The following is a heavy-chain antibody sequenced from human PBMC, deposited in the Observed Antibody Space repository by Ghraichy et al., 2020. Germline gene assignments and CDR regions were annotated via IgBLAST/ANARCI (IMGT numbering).Heavy chain of an antibody. V-gene: IGHV1-69*05. CDR2: IIPIFGTA. CDR3: ARGPTPYYYYYGMDV. CDR1: GGTFSSYA. J-gene: IGHJ6*02. Sequence: SVKVSCKASGGTFSSYAISWVRQAPGQGLEWMGGIIPIFGTANYAQKFQGRVTITTDESTSTAYMELSSLRSEDTAVYYCARGPTPYYYYYGMDVWCQGTTVTVSS.